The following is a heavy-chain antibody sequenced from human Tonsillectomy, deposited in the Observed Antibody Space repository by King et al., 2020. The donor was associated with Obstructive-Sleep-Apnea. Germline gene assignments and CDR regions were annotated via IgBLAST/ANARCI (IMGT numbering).Heavy chain of an antibody. J-gene: IGHJ4*02. Sequence: QLVQSGGGLVQPGGSLRLSCAASGFTFSDHYMDWVRQAPGKGLEWVCRTRKKANSYTTEYAPSVKGRFTISRDDSTNSLYLQMNSLKTEDTAAYFCSRVAKLYYFDYWGQGTLVTVSS. CDR1: GFTFSDHY. V-gene: IGHV3-72*01. CDR2: TRKKANSYTT. D-gene: IGHD4-23*01. CDR3: SRVAKLYYFDY.